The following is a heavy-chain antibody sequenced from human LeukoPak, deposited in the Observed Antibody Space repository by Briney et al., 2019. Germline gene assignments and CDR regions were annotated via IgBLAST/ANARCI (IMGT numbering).Heavy chain of an antibody. CDR3: ASSQGVTAIDY. Sequence: GASVKVSCKASGYTFTGYYMHWVRQAPGQGLEWMGWINTNTGNPTYAQGFTGRFVFSLDTSVSTAYLQISSLKAEDTAVYYCASSQGVTAIDYWGQGTLVTVSS. V-gene: IGHV7-4-1*02. D-gene: IGHD2-21*02. CDR2: INTNTGNP. CDR1: GYTFTGYY. J-gene: IGHJ4*02.